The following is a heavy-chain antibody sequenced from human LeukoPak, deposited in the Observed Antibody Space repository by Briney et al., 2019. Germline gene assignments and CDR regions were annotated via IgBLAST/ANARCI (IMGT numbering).Heavy chain of an antibody. D-gene: IGHD6-19*01. CDR1: GFTFDDYA. J-gene: IGHJ6*02. V-gene: IGHV3-9*01. CDR2: ISWDSRNI. Sequence: GRSLRLSCAASGFTFDDYAMFWVRQAPGKGLEWVSGISWDSRNIGYAASVKGRLTVSRVNAKKSLYLQMNSLRDEDTAFYYCARGNRDSSGFYYYYGMDVWGQGTTVTVSS. CDR3: ARGNRDSSGFYYYYGMDV.